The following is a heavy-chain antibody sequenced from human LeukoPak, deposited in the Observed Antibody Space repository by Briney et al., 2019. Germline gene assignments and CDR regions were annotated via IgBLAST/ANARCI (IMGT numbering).Heavy chain of an antibody. J-gene: IGHJ4*02. CDR3: ARQKYCSGGSCYGDY. D-gene: IGHD2-15*01. CDR1: GYSFTSYW. CDR2: IYPGDSDT. Sequence: TTGASLKISCKGSGYSFTSYWIGCVRQMPGKGLEWMGIIYPGDSDTRYSPSFQGQVTISADKSISTAYLQWSSLKASDTAMYYCARQKYCSGGSCYGDYWGQGTLVTVSS. V-gene: IGHV5-51*01.